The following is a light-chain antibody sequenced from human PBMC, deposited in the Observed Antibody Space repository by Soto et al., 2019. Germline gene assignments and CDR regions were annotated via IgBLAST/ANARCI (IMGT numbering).Light chain of an antibody. Sequence: IVFSQSPGTLSLSPGERATLSCRACQCVSSSYLAWYQQKPGQAPRLLIYGASSRATGIPDRFSGSGSGTDFTLTISRLEPDDFAVYYCQQYSSSPFTFGPGTKVDIK. CDR3: QQYSSSPFT. J-gene: IGKJ3*01. CDR1: QCVSSSY. CDR2: GAS. V-gene: IGKV3-20*01.